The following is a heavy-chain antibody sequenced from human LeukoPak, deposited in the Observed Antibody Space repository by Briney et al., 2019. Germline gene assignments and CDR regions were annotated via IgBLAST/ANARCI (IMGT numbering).Heavy chain of an antibody. CDR1: GYTFTSYA. Sequence: ASVQVSCKASGYTFTSYAMHWVRQAPGQRLEWMGWINAGNGNTKYSQKFQGRVTITRDTSASTAYMELSSLRSEDTAVYYCARDRTYYYDSSGYFGYWGQGTLVTVSS. V-gene: IGHV1-3*01. CDR3: ARDRTYYYDSSGYFGY. CDR2: INAGNGNT. D-gene: IGHD3-22*01. J-gene: IGHJ4*02.